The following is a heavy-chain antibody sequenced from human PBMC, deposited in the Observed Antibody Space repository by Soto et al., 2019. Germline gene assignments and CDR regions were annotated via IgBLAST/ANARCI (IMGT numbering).Heavy chain of an antibody. CDR3: ANRLGNYYYSGLSFDL. D-gene: IGHD1-26*01. Sequence: PGGSLRLSCAASGFTFSSHPMSWVRQAPGKGLEWVSAIGERGDGTAYRDSVKGRFTISRDNFKNMLYLQMDSLRAEDTAVYYFANRLGNYYYSGLSFDLWGPGTMVTVSS. V-gene: IGHV3-23*01. CDR2: IGERGDGT. CDR1: GFTFSSHP. J-gene: IGHJ3*01.